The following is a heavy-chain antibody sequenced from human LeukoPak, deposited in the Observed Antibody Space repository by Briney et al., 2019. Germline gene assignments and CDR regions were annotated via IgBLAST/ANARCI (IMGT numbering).Heavy chain of an antibody. J-gene: IGHJ4*02. CDR3: AKAAFLGPNCYFDY. CDR2: INARGGNT. D-gene: IGHD3-3*01. Sequence: GGSLRLSGAAAGFPFSRYAMSWVRQAPGKGLEWVSSINARGGNTYYADSVKGRFTISRDNSKNTLYLQMHSLKAEDTAVYYCAKAAFLGPNCYFDYWGQGTLVTVSS. CDR1: GFPFSRYA. V-gene: IGHV3-23*01.